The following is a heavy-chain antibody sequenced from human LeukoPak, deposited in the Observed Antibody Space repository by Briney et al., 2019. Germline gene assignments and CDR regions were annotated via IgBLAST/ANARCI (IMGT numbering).Heavy chain of an antibody. CDR2: INPSGGST. V-gene: IGHV1-46*01. CDR1: GYTFTSYY. Sequence: ASVKVSCKASGYTFTSYYMHWVRQAPGQGLEWMGIINPSGGSTSYAQKFQGRVTMTEDTSTDTAYMELSSLRSEDTAVYYCAARVRRITMVRGVISLDYWGQGTLVTVSS. CDR3: AARVRRITMVRGVISLDY. D-gene: IGHD3-10*01. J-gene: IGHJ4*02.